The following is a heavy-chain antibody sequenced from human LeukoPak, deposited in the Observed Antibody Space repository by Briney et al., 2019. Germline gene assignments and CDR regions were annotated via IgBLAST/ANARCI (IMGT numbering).Heavy chain of an antibody. V-gene: IGHV1-18*01. CDR2: ISAYNGNT. Sequence: ASVKVSCKASGYTFTSYGISWVRQAPGQGLECMGWISAYNGNTNYAQKLQGRVTMTTDTSTSTAYMELRCLRSDDTAVYYCARDKAWFGELPYYYYYGMDVWGQGTTVTVSS. CDR3: ARDKAWFGELPYYYYYGMDV. CDR1: GYTFTSYG. J-gene: IGHJ6*02. D-gene: IGHD3-10*01.